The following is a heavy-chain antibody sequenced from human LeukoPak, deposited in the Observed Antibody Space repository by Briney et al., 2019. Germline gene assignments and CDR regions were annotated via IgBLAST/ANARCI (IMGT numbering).Heavy chain of an antibody. CDR3: VRGVSISSSWYNDI. J-gene: IGHJ3*02. V-gene: IGHV3-11*01. CDR1: GFTFSDYY. D-gene: IGHD6-13*01. Sequence: GGSLRLSCAASGFTFSDYYMNWIRQALGKGLEWVSYISRGGSTTYYAVSVKGRFTISRDNAKNSLYLQMNSLRAEDTAVYYCVRGVSISSSWYNDIWGQGTMVTVSS. CDR2: ISRGGSTT.